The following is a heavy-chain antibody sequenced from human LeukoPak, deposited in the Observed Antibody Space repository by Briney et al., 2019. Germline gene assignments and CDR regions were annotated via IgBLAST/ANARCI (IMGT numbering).Heavy chain of an antibody. CDR3: ARAGYSYGYRYYYYMDV. CDR1: GGSISSGSYY. CDR2: IYHSGST. Sequence: SQTLSLTCTVSGGSISSGSYYWSWIRQPPWKGLEWIGSIYHSGSTYYNPSLKSRVTISVDTSKNQFSLHLSSVTAADTAVYYCARAGYSYGYRYYYYMDVWGKGTPVTVSS. D-gene: IGHD5-18*01. V-gene: IGHV4-39*07. J-gene: IGHJ6*03.